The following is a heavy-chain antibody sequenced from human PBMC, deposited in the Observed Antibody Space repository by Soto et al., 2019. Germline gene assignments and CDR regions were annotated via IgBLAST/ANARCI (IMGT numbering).Heavy chain of an antibody. Sequence: EVQLVESGGGPVKSGGSLRLSCAASGFYFVSYTMNWVRQAPGKGLEWVSSISGDRSYIYYADSVKGRFTISRDNAKNSLFLQMNSLRVEDTAVYHCVRDLSAYNWFDLWGPGTLVTVSS. J-gene: IGHJ5*01. V-gene: IGHV3-21*01. CDR2: ISGDRSYI. CDR1: GFYFVSYT. CDR3: VRDLSAYNWFDL.